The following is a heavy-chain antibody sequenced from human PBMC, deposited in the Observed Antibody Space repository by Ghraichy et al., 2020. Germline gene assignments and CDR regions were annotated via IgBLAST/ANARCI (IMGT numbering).Heavy chain of an antibody. CDR3: VKEGGDGYNHFYFDY. D-gene: IGHD5-24*01. CDR2: ISSNGGST. Sequence: GGSLRLSCSASGFTFSSYAMHWVRQAPGKGLEYVSAISSNGGSTYYADSVKGRFTISRDNSKNTLYLQMSSRRAEDTAVYYCVKEGGDGYNHFYFDYWGQGTLVTVSS. CDR1: GFTFSSYA. V-gene: IGHV3-64D*06. J-gene: IGHJ4*02.